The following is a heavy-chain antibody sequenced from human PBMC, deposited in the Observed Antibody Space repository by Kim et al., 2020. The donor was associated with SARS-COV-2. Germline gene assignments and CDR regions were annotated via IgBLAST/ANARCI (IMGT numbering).Heavy chain of an antibody. CDR2: LFSDSRT. CDR1: GFTVSADH. Sequence: GGSLRLSCAASGFTVSADHMSWVRQAPGKGLEWVSLLFSDSRTFYADSVKGRFTISRHDSRNMVYLEMNSLRPEDTAAYYCARHDWFDPWGHGTQVTVSS. CDR3: ARHDWFDP. V-gene: IGHV3-53*01. J-gene: IGHJ5*02.